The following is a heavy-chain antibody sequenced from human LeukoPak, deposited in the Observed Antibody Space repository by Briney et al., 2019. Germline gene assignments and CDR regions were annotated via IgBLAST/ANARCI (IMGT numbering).Heavy chain of an antibody. J-gene: IGHJ3*02. Sequence: PGGSLRLSCAASGFSFSKYGMHWVRQAPGKGLDWVAVIWYDGSKKYYADSVKGRFSISRDDSKNTVYLQMNSLRVEDTAVYYCARVDAYDALDIWGQGTMVTVSS. CDR2: IWYDGSKK. V-gene: IGHV3-33*01. CDR3: ARVDAYDALDI. CDR1: GFSFSKYG. D-gene: IGHD3/OR15-3a*01.